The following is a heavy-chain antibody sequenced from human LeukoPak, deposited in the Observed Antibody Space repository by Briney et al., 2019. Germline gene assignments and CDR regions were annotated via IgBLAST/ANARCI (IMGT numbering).Heavy chain of an antibody. J-gene: IGHJ4*02. V-gene: IGHV4-61*02. CDR3: AVASSFFDY. Sequence: SGTLSLTCTVSGGSISSGSYYWSWIRQPAGKGLEWIGRIYTSGSTNYNPSLKSRVTISVDTSKNQFSLKLSSVTAADTAVYYCAVASSFFDYWGQGTLVTVSS. D-gene: IGHD5-12*01. CDR1: GGSISSGSYY. CDR2: IYTSGST.